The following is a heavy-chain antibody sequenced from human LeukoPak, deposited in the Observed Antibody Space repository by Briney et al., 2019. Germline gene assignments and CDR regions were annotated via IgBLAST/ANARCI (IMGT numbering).Heavy chain of an antibody. Sequence: GSLRLSCAASGFTFSSYAMHWVRQAPGKGLEWLAAISYDGSNKYYADSVKGRFTISRDNSKNTVHLQMNSLRVEDTAVYYCARELEAFDIWGQGTMVAVSS. V-gene: IGHV3-30-3*01. J-gene: IGHJ3*02. CDR3: ARELEAFDI. D-gene: IGHD1-1*01. CDR1: GFTFSSYA. CDR2: ISYDGSNK.